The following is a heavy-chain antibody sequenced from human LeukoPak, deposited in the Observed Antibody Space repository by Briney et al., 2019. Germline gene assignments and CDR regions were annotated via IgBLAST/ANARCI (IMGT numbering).Heavy chain of an antibody. CDR2: ISGSGGST. CDR1: GFTFSSDG. V-gene: IGHV3-23*01. D-gene: IGHD6-13*01. CDR3: ARDWARTRDLYSSSWYGATYYYYYMDV. J-gene: IGHJ6*03. Sequence: GGSLRLSCAASGFTFSSDGMSWVRQAPGKGLEWVSAISGSGGSTYYADSVKGRFTISRDNSKNTLYLQMNSLRAEDTAVYYCARDWARTRDLYSSSWYGATYYYYYMDVWGKGTTVTVSS.